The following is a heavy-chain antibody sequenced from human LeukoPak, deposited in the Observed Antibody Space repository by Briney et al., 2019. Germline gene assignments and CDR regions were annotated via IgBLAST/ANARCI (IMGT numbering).Heavy chain of an antibody. CDR2: ISSSSSYI. V-gene: IGHV3-21*01. J-gene: IGHJ4*02. Sequence: GGSLRLSCAASGFTFSSYSMNWVRQAPGKGLEWVSSISSSSSYIYYADSVKGRFTISRDNAKNSLYLQMNSLRAEDTAVYYCARDSKDIVVVPAANPYYFDYWGQGTLVTVSS. D-gene: IGHD2-2*01. CDR3: ARDSKDIVVVPAANPYYFDY. CDR1: GFTFSSYS.